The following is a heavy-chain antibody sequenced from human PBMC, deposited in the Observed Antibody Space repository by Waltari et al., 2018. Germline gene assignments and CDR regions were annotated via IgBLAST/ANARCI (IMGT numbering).Heavy chain of an antibody. D-gene: IGHD3-9*01. J-gene: IGHJ3*02. Sequence: QLQLQESGPGLVKPSETLSLTCTVSGGSISSSSYYWGWIRQHPGKGLEWIGSIYYSGSTYYNPSLKSRVTISVDTSKNQFSLKLSSVTAADTAVYYCASQLTDYDILTGYYTGAFDIWGQGTMVTVSS. CDR2: IYYSGST. CDR3: ASQLTDYDILTGYYTGAFDI. V-gene: IGHV4-39*01. CDR1: GGSISSSSYY.